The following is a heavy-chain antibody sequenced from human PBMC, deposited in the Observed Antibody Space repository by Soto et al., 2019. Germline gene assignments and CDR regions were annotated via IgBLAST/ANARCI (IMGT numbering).Heavy chain of an antibody. CDR3: AREAPSITGTTGYYYGMDV. J-gene: IGHJ6*02. D-gene: IGHD1-7*01. CDR1: GYTFTSYD. CDR2: MNPNSGNT. Sequence: QVQLVQSGAEVKKPGASVKVSCKASGYTFTSYDINWVRQATGQGLEWMGWMNPNSGNTGYAQKLQGRDNMTRNTSISTAYMELSSLRSEDTAVYYCAREAPSITGTTGYYYGMDVWGQGATVTVSS. V-gene: IGHV1-8*01.